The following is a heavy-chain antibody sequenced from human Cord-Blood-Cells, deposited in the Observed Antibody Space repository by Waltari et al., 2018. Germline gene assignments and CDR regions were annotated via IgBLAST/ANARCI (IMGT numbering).Heavy chain of an antibody. V-gene: IGHV1-2*04. CDR3: ARTGEIDAFDI. Sequence: QVQLVQSGAEVKKPGASVKVSWKASGYTFTGYYMHWVRQASGQGLEGSGWINPNSGGKNYAQKFQGWVTMTRDTSISTAYMELSRLRSDDTAVYYWARTGEIDAFDIWGQGTMVTVSS. CDR1: GYTFTGYY. D-gene: IGHD7-27*01. CDR2: INPNSGGK. J-gene: IGHJ3*02.